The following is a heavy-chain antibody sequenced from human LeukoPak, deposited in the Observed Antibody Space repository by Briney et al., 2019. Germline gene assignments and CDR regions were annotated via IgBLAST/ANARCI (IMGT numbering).Heavy chain of an antibody. CDR2: INHSGST. Sequence: SETLSLTCAVYGGSFSGYYWNWIRQPPGKGLEWIGEINHSGSTNYNPSPKSRATISVDTSKKQFSLKLSSVTAADTAVYYCARDYCSGGSCYFDYWGQGTLVTVSS. J-gene: IGHJ4*02. V-gene: IGHV4-34*01. CDR3: ARDYCSGGSCYFDY. D-gene: IGHD2-15*01. CDR1: GGSFSGYY.